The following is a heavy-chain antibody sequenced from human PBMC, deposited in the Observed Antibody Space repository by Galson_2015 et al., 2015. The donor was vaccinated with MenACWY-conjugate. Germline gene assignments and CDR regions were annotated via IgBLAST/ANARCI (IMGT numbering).Heavy chain of an antibody. V-gene: IGHV3-48*01. CDR3: ARDGGGWVIDY. J-gene: IGHJ4*02. CDR1: GFSFSSYS. D-gene: IGHD6-19*01. CDR2: IGGSSSAL. Sequence: SLRLSCAASGFSFSSYSMTWVRHTPGKGLEWVSYIGGSSSALHYADSVKGRFVISRDNAKNLLFLQMSSLRAEDTAVYYCARDGGGWVIDYWGPGNLVTVSS.